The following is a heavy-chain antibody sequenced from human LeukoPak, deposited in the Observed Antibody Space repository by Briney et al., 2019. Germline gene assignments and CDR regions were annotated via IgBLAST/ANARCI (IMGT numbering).Heavy chain of an antibody. J-gene: IGHJ5*02. CDR1: GGSISSSSYY. D-gene: IGHD3-10*01. Sequence: SETLSLTCTVSGGSISSSSYYRGWIRQPPGKGLEWIGSIYYSGSTYYNPSLKSRVTISVDTSKNQFSLKLSSVTAADTAVYYCARERGFSRVSVVRDFFDPWGQGTLVTVSS. CDR3: ARERGFSRVSVVRDFFDP. V-gene: IGHV4-39*02. CDR2: IYYSGST.